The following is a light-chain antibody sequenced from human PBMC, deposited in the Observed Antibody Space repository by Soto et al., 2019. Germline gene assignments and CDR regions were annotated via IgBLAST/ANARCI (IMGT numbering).Light chain of an antibody. CDR2: GAS. V-gene: IGKV3-20*01. CDR1: QRVSSSS. J-gene: IGKJ2*01. CDR3: QRYGSSPPFT. Sequence: IVMTQSPGTLSLSPGERATLSCRASQRVSSSSLAWYQQKPGQAHRLLIYGASTRATGIPDRFSGSGSGTDFTLSISRLEPEDFAVYFCQRYGSSPPFTFGQGTKVEI.